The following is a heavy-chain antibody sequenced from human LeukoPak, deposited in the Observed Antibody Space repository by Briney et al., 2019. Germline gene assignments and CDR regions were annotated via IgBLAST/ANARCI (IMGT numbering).Heavy chain of an antibody. J-gene: IGHJ4*02. Sequence: GESLKISCKGSGYSFSSYWINWVRQMPGKRLEWMWRIDPSDSYTNYNPSFQGHVTISADKSISTAYLQWSSLMASDTAMYYFARHTISDYWGQGTQVTVSS. V-gene: IGHV5-10-1*01. CDR2: IDPSDSYT. D-gene: IGHD3-10*01. CDR3: ARHTISDY. CDR1: GYSFSSYW.